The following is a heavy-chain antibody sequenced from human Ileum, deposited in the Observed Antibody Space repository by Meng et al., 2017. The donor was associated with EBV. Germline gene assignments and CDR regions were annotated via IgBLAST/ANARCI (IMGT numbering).Heavy chain of an antibody. CDR2: MSYSGST. CDR3: AGDPHSGSPH. Sequence: QGQLPGSGPGLVKPSGALSLTCTVAGGSVSSAHSFWTWSRQPPGKGLEWIGYMSYSGSTNYSPPLESRVTISVDTSKNQFSLKLSSVTAADTAVYYCAGDPHSGSPHWGQGTLVTVSS. V-gene: IGHV4-61*01. J-gene: IGHJ4*02. D-gene: IGHD1-26*01. CDR1: GGSVSSAHSF.